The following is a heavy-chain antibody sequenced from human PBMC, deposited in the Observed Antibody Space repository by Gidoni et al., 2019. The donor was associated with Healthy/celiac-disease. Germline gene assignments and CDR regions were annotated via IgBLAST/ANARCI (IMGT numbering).Heavy chain of an antibody. CDR1: GFTVSSNY. J-gene: IGHJ3*02. Sequence: EVQLVESGGGLVQPGGSLRLSCAASGFTVSSNYMSWVRQAPGKGLEWVSVIYSGGSTYYADSVKGRFTISRDNSKNTLYLQMNSLRAEDTAVYYCARFQGGGAPLGYDSSGPGAFDIWGQGTMVTVSS. V-gene: IGHV3-66*02. CDR2: IYSGGST. D-gene: IGHD3-22*01. CDR3: ARFQGGGAPLGYDSSGPGAFDI.